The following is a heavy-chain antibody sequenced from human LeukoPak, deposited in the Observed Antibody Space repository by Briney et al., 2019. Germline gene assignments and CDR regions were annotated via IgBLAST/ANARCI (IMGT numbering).Heavy chain of an antibody. Sequence: PSETLSLTCTVSGDSMSSSSYYWGWIRQHPGKGLEWIGNIYYSGSAHYNPSLKSRVTISVDMSKNQFSLRLSSVTTADTAEFYCARLNGVMDYFDYWGQGTLVTVSS. J-gene: IGHJ4*02. CDR2: IYYSGSA. CDR3: ARLNGVMDYFDY. CDR1: GDSMSSSSYY. D-gene: IGHD2-8*01. V-gene: IGHV4-39*01.